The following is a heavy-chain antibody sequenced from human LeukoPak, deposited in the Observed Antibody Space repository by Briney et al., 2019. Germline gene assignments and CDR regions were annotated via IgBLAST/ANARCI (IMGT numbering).Heavy chain of an antibody. CDR1: GVSINNYY. D-gene: IGHD3-16*01. CDR2: IYYNGVP. Sequence: SETLSLTCTVSGVSINNYYWSWIRQPPGRGPEWLGYIYYNGVPNYNPSLKSRLTISVDTSKNQFSLKLTSVTAADTAVYYCARLHALRAEEFDPWGQGTLVTVSS. V-gene: IGHV4-59*01. J-gene: IGHJ5*02. CDR3: ARLHALRAEEFDP.